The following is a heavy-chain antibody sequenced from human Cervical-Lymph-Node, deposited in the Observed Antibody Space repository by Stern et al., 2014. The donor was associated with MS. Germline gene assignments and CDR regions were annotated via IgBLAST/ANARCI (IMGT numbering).Heavy chain of an antibody. D-gene: IGHD3-10*01. J-gene: IGHJ4*02. CDR2: IYWDNNK. CDR1: GFSLNTGGVG. CDR3: AHRRGLGSYYYLDH. Sequence: QITLKESGPTLVKPTQTLNLTCTFSGFSLNTGGVGVAWIRQPPGKSLEWLGHIYWDNNKQFSPSLKTRLTITKDTSKDQVVLRMANMDPVDTATYFCAHRRGLGSYYYLDHWGPGILVTVSS. V-gene: IGHV2-5*02.